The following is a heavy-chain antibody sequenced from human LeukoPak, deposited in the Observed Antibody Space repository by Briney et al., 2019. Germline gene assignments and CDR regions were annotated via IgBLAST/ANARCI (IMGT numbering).Heavy chain of an antibody. CDR3: AKDLEYSSSSGATDY. CDR1: GFTFDDYA. J-gene: IGHJ4*02. V-gene: IGHV3-43D*03. D-gene: IGHD6-6*01. CDR2: ISWDGGST. Sequence: GALRLSCAASGFTFDDYAMHWVRHAPGKGLEWVSLISWDGGSTYYADSVKGRFTISRDNSKNSLYLQMNSLRAEDTALYYCAKDLEYSSSSGATDYWGQGTLVTVSS.